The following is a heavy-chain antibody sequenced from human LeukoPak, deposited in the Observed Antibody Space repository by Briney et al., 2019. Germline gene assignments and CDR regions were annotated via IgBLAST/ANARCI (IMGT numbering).Heavy chain of an antibody. J-gene: IGHJ4*02. CDR1: GFTFSSYA. D-gene: IGHD2-15*01. CDR3: AKDSRPPLYCSGGSCYSDVTPFDY. V-gene: IGHV3-23*01. CDR2: ISGSGGST. Sequence: RPGGSLRLSCAASGFTFSSYAMSWVRQAPGKGLEWVSAISGSGGSTYYADSVKGRFTISRDNSKNTLYLQMNSLRAEDTAVYYCAKDSRPPLYCSGGSCYSDVTPFDYWGQGTLVTVSS.